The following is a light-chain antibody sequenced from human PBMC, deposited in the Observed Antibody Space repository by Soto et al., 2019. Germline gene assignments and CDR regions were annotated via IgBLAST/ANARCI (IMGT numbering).Light chain of an antibody. J-gene: IGKJ1*01. CDR2: KAS. Sequence: DIQMTQSPPTLSASVGDRVTITCRASQSISSWLAWYQQKPGKAPKLLIYKASNLESGVPPRFSGSGSGTEFTLTINSLQSDDSATYYCQQYSAYSRTFGQGTKVEIK. CDR3: QQYSAYSRT. V-gene: IGKV1-5*03. CDR1: QSISSW.